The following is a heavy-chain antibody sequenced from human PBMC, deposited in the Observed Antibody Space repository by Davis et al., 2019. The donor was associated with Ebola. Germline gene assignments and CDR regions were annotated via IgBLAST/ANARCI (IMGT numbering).Heavy chain of an antibody. CDR3: ARADDYSNYGWFDP. CDR2: INHSGST. V-gene: IGHV4-34*01. D-gene: IGHD4-11*01. Sequence: MPSETLSLTCAVYGGSFSGYYWSWIRQPPGKGLEWIGEINHSGSTNYNPSLKSRVTISVDTSKNQSSLKLSSVTAADTAVYYCARADDYSNYGWFDPWGQGTLVTVSS. CDR1: GGSFSGYY. J-gene: IGHJ5*02.